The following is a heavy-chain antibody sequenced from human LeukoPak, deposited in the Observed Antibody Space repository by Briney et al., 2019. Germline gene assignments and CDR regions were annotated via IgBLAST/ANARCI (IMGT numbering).Heavy chain of an antibody. CDR1: GFTFSSYW. Sequence: GGSLRLSCVASGFTFSSYWMHWVRQAPSKGLVWVSRINGDGRNINYADSVRGRFTISRDNAKNTLYLQMNTLRVEDTAVYYCTRDLMDYDVSTGLHHYYMDVWGQGTTVTVSS. CDR2: INGDGRNI. CDR3: TRDLMDYDVSTGLHHYYMDV. D-gene: IGHD3-9*01. V-gene: IGHV3-74*01. J-gene: IGHJ6*02.